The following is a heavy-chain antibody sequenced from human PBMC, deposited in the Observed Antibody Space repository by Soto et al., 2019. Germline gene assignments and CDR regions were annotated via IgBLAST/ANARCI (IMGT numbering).Heavy chain of an antibody. Sequence: PGGSLRLSCAASGFTFSSYDMSWVRQAPGKGLEWVSAISASGGSTYYADSVKGRFTISRDNSKNTLYLQMNSLRAEDTAVYYCAKNYGGNSGFWGQGTMVTVSS. CDR2: ISASGGST. CDR3: AKNYGGNSGF. CDR1: GFTFSSYD. D-gene: IGHD4-17*01. V-gene: IGHV3-23*01. J-gene: IGHJ3*01.